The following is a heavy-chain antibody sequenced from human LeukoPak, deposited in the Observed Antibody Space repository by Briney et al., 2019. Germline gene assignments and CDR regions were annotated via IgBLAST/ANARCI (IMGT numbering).Heavy chain of an antibody. CDR2: IYYSGST. CDR3: GREVRGAIDAFDI. D-gene: IGHD3-10*01. Sequence: SETLSLTCTVSGGSISSSSYYWGWIRQPPGKGLEWIGSIYYSGSTYYNPSLQSRVTISVDTSKNQFSLKLSSVTAADTAVYYCGREVRGAIDAFDIWGQGTTVTVSS. J-gene: IGHJ3*02. CDR1: GGSISSSSYY. V-gene: IGHV4-39*01.